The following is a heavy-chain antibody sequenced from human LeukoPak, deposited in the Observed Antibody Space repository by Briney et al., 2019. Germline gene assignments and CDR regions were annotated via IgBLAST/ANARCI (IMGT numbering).Heavy chain of an antibody. Sequence: ASVKVSCKASGYTFTAYYMHWVRQAPGQELEWMGWINPNSGGTNYAQRFQGRVTMTRDTSISTVYMELSRLRSDDTAVYYCATLYGDYVGSDYWGQGTLVTVSS. J-gene: IGHJ4*02. CDR2: INPNSGGT. CDR3: ATLYGDYVGSDY. V-gene: IGHV1-2*02. D-gene: IGHD4-17*01. CDR1: GYTFTAYY.